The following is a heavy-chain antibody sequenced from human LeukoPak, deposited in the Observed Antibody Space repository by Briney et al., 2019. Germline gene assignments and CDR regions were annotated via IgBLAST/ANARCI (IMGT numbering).Heavy chain of an antibody. CDR3: VRGGNWNDHGSETRFDY. CDR2: IIPIFGTA. D-gene: IGHD1-1*01. CDR1: GGTFGSYA. V-gene: IGHV1-69*01. J-gene: IGHJ4*02. Sequence: GSSVKVSCKASGGTFGSYAISWVRQAPGQGLEWMGGIIPIFGTANYAQKFQGRVTITADESTSTAYMELSSLRSEDTAVYYCVRGGNWNDHGSETRFDYWGQGTLVTVSS.